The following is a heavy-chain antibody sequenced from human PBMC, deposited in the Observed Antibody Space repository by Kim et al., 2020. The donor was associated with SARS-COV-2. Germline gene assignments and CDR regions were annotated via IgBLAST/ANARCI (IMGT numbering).Heavy chain of an antibody. Sequence: GGSLRLSCAASGFTFSSYSMNWVRQAPGKGLEWVSSISSSSYIYYADSVKGRFTISRDNAKNSLYLQMNSLRAEDTAVYYCARSMVGATTGDYWGQGTLVTVSS. D-gene: IGHD1-26*01. CDR3: ARSMVGATTGDY. J-gene: IGHJ4*02. V-gene: IGHV3-21*01. CDR1: GFTFSSYS. CDR2: ISSSSYI.